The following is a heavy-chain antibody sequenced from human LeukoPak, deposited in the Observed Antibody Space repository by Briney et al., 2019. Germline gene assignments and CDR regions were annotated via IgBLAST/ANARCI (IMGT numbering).Heavy chain of an antibody. CDR2: INPNSGGT. CDR3: ARETIVVVPAAISYPFDY. Sequence: ASVKVSCKASGYTFTGYYMHWVRQAPGQGLEWMGWINPNSGGTNYAQKFQGRVTMTRDTSISTAYMELSRLRSDDTAVYYCARETIVVVPAAISYPFDYWGQGTLVTVSS. V-gene: IGHV1-2*02. CDR1: GYTFTGYY. D-gene: IGHD2-2*02. J-gene: IGHJ4*02.